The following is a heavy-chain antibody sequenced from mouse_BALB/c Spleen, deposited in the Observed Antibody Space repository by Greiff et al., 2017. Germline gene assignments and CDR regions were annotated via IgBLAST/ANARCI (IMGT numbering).Heavy chain of an antibody. V-gene: IGHV2-9*02. CDR2: IWAGGST. Sequence: VQLQQSGPGLVAPSQSLSITCTVSGFSLTSYGVHWVRQPPGKGLEWLGVIWAGGSTNYNSALMSRLSISKDNSKSQVFLKMNSLQTDDTAMYYCAREGYGNYPWFAYWGQGTLVTVSA. CDR3: AREGYGNYPWFAY. J-gene: IGHJ3*01. CDR1: GFSLTSYG. D-gene: IGHD2-10*02.